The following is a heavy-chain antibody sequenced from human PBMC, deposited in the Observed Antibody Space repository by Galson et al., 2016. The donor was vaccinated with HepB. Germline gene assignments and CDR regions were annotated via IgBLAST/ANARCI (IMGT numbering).Heavy chain of an antibody. J-gene: IGHJ6*02. CDR3: ARDPGRDDGMDV. D-gene: IGHD3-10*01. Sequence: SLRLSCAASGFTFKKYGMHWVRQAPAKGLEGVAAVWFDESNKYYADAVKGRFTISRDHSKNTVYLYMNSLRAEDTAVFYCARDPGRDDGMDVWGQGTTVTVSS. CDR1: GFTFKKYG. V-gene: IGHV3-33*01. CDR2: VWFDESNK.